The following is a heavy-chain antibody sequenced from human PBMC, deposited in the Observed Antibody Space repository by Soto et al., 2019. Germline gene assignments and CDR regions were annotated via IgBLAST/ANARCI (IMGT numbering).Heavy chain of an antibody. CDR2: IKRQADGGTT. D-gene: IGHD3-22*01. J-gene: IGHJ4*02. Sequence: EVQLVESGGGLLKHGDSLRLSCATSGFTFSDTYLSWVRQAPGTGLEWVGRIKRQADGGTTDYAAPVKDRFTTSRDESKNTLYLQINILKTEATALYYCTTGLSNGYYNFDYWGQGTLFTFAS. CDR3: TTGLSNGYYNFDY. V-gene: IGHV3-15*01. CDR1: GFTFSDTY.